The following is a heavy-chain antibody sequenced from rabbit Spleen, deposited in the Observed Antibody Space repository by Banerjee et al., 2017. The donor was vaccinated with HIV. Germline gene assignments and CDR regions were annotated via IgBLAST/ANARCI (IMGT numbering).Heavy chain of an antibody. CDR1: GVSFSGSSY. CDR2: VDVGSSGFT. J-gene: IGHJ6*01. CDR3: ARDSGSSFSSYGMDL. Sequence: SLEESGGDLVKPGASLTLTCMSSGVSFSGSSYMCWVRQAPGKGLEWIGCVDVGSSGFTYFASWAKGRFTISKISSTTVTLQMTSLTAADTATYFCARDSGSSFSSYGMDLWGPGTLVTVS. V-gene: IGHV1S40*01. D-gene: IGHD8-1*01.